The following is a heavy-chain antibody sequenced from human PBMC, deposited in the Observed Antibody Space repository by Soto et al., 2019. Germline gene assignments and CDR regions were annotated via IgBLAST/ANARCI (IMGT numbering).Heavy chain of an antibody. CDR2: IHYSGST. CDR3: ATDLSCTTGVCQNWFDP. V-gene: IGHV4-31*03. CDR1: GGSISSSGYY. J-gene: IGHJ5*02. D-gene: IGHD2-8*01. Sequence: PSETLSLTCTVSGGSISSSGYYWIWIRQHPGKGLEWIVNIHYSGSTYYNPSLKSRLSISVDTSKNQFSLKLGSVTAADTAVYYCATDLSCTTGVCQNWFDPWGQGTLVTVSS.